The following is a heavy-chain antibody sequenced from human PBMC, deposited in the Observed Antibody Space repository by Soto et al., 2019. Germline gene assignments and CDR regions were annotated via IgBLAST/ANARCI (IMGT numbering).Heavy chain of an antibody. CDR2: IYYSGST. CDR1: GGSISSYY. J-gene: IGHJ5*02. Sequence: QVQLQESGPGLVKPSETLSLTCTVSGGSISSYYWSWIRQPPGKGLEWIGYIYYSGSTNYNPSLKSRVTMSVYTSKNQFSLKLSSVTAADTAVYYCAREVASFDSLTGDGNPNWFDPWGQGTLVTVSS. D-gene: IGHD3-9*01. V-gene: IGHV4-59*01. CDR3: AREVASFDSLTGDGNPNWFDP.